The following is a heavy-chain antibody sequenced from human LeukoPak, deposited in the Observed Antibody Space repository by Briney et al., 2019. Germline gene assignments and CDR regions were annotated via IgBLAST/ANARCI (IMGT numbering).Heavy chain of an antibody. D-gene: IGHD3-3*01. Sequence: SETLSLTCTVSGGSISSYYWSWIRQPPGKRLEWIGHIYYSGSTNYNPSLKSRVTISVDTSKNQFSLKLSSVTAADTAVYYCASRSSIWSGYQNTLYYFDSWGQGTLVTVSS. CDR2: IYYSGST. V-gene: IGHV4-59*01. CDR1: GGSISSYY. J-gene: IGHJ4*02. CDR3: ASRSSIWSGYQNTLYYFDS.